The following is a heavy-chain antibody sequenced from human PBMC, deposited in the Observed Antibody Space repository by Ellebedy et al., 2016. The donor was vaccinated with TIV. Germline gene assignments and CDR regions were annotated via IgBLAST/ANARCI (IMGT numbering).Heavy chain of an antibody. V-gene: IGHV4-39*01. J-gene: IGHJ4*02. D-gene: IGHD3-10*01. CDR3: VRHYTMVRGVDFDS. CDR1: GGSISSTSYY. Sequence: SETLSLXXSVSGGSISSTSYYWGWVRQPPGKGLEWIGSIHYSGDTYYKSSLKSRLTVSEDTSTNQFFLKLSSVTAADTAVYYCVRHYTMVRGVDFDSWGLGSLVTVSS. CDR2: IHYSGDT.